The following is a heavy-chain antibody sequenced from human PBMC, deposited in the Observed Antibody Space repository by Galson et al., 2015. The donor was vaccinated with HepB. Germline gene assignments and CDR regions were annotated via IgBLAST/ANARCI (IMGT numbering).Heavy chain of an antibody. D-gene: IGHD6-13*01. CDR3: VTTYSNNWMAPGWY. CDR2: ISSDGDTT. Sequence: SLRLSCAASGFVFSGYAMQWVRQAPGKGLEYVSAISSDGDTTYYADSVKGRFTISRDNSKNTLYLQMSSLRPEDTAVYYCVTTYSNNWMAPGWYWGQGTLVTVSS. CDR1: GFVFSGYA. V-gene: IGHV3-64D*06. J-gene: IGHJ4*02.